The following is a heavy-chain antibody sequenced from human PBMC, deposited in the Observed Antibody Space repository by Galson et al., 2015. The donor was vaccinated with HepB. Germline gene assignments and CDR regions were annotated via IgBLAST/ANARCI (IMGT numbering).Heavy chain of an antibody. Sequence: SVKVSCKASGGTFSSYAISWVRQAPRQGLEWMGRIIPILGIANYAQKFQGRVTITADKSTSTAYMELSSLRSEDTAVYYCARETEHPLRFGDYYYYMDVWGKGTTVTVSS. D-gene: IGHD3-3*01. CDR3: ARETEHPLRFGDYYYYMDV. CDR1: GGTFSSYA. J-gene: IGHJ6*03. V-gene: IGHV1-69*04. CDR2: IIPILGIA.